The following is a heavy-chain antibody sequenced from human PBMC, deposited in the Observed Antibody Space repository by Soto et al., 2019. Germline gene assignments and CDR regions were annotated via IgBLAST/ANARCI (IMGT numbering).Heavy chain of an antibody. V-gene: IGHV3-23*01. CDR1: GFTFSNYA. D-gene: IGHD5-12*01. Sequence: RGSLRLSCAASGFTFSNYAMTWVRQAPGKGLEWVSSISGSGDNTYYADSVKGRFAISRDNSKNTLYVQMNSLRAEDTAVYYCAKVKTWTYRDFWGQGSLVTVSS. CDR3: AKVKTWTYRDF. CDR2: ISGSGDNT. J-gene: IGHJ4*02.